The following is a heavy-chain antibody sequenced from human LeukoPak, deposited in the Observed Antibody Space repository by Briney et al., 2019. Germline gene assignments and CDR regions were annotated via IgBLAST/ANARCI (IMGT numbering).Heavy chain of an antibody. V-gene: IGHV1-69*13. D-gene: IGHD3-9*01. CDR3: ARVPYDILTGYWFDP. CDR2: IIPIFGTA. J-gene: IGHJ5*02. Sequence: GASVKASCKASGGTFSSYAISWVRQAPGQGLEWMGGIIPIFGTANYAQKFQGRVTITADESTSTAYMELSSLRSEDTAVYYCARVPYDILTGYWFDPWGQGTLVTVSS. CDR1: GGTFSSYA.